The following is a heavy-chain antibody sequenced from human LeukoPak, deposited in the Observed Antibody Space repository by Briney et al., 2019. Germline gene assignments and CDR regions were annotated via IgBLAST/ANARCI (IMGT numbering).Heavy chain of an antibody. J-gene: IGHJ6*03. CDR1: GFTCSSYS. V-gene: IGHV3-48*04. Sequence: PGRSLRLSCAASGFTCSSYSMNWVRQAPGKGLEWVSYSSSSSSTIYYANSVKGRFTISRDNAKNSLYLQMNSLRAEDTAVYYCARDGPSRWLPVEYYYMDVWGKGTTVTVSS. CDR2: SSSSSSTI. D-gene: IGHD3-22*01. CDR3: ARDGPSRWLPVEYYYMDV.